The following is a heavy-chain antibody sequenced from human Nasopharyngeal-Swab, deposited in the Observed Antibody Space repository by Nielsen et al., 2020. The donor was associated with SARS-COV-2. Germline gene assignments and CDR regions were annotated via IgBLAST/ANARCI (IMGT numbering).Heavy chain of an antibody. J-gene: IGHJ4*01. D-gene: IGHD4-17*01. CDR2: ISYDGSNK. V-gene: IGHV3-30*16. CDR3: ASPLTTPMNY. Sequence: GRPWRPPFAPLGSTFMSFARPWVRKAPGKGLEWMAFISYDGSNKYYADSVTGRFPIARDDSKNTMYLQMNSLRAEDTAVYYCASPLTTPMNYWGHGTLVPVSS. CDR1: GSTFMSFA.